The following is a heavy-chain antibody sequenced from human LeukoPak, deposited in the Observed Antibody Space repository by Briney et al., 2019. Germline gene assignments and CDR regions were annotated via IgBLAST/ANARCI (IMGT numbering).Heavy chain of an antibody. CDR3: ARDRGVRVFDI. J-gene: IGHJ3*02. Sequence: PSETLSLTCAVSGGCISSGGYSWSWIQRPPGKGLEWIGYIYHSGSTYYNPSLKSRVTISVDRSKNQFSLKLSSVTAADTAVYYCARDRGVRVFDIWGQGTMVTVSS. D-gene: IGHD3-10*01. V-gene: IGHV4-30-2*01. CDR1: GGCISSGGYS. CDR2: IYHSGST.